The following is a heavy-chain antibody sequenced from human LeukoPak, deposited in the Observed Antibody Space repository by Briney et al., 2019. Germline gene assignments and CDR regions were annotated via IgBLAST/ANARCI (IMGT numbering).Heavy chain of an antibody. CDR2: VNPSSGTT. D-gene: IGHD5-12*01. V-gene: IGHV1-46*01. CDR3: GRAVYGGYEMPTEC. Sequence: ASVKVSFKASGYTFTNYYIHWVRQAPGQGLEWMGIVNPSSGTTNYAQMFQGRVTLTRDTSTSTVYMELSSLRSEDTAVYYCGRAVYGGYEMPTECWGLGNLVTVSS. J-gene: IGHJ4*02. CDR1: GYTFTNYY.